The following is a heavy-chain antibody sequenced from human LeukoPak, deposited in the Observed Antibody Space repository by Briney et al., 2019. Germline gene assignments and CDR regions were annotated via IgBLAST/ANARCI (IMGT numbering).Heavy chain of an antibody. CDR1: GGSSSGYY. Sequence: SETLSLTCAVYGGSSSGYYWSWIRQPPGKGLEWIGEINHSGSTNYNPSLKSRVTISVDTSKNQFSLKLSSVTAADTAVYYCARGRMYGEGWFDPWGQGTLVTVSS. CDR3: ARGRMYGEGWFDP. D-gene: IGHD4-17*01. CDR2: INHSGST. J-gene: IGHJ5*02. V-gene: IGHV4-34*01.